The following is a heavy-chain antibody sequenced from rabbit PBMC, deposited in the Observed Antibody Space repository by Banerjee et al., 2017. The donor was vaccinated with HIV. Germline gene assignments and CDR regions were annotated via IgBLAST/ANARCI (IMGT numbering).Heavy chain of an antibody. J-gene: IGHJ4*01. V-gene: IGHV1S43*01. D-gene: IGHD1-1*01. CDR2: IYTSSGGT. Sequence: QEQLEESGGDLVKPEGSLTLTCTASGFSFSNKYVMCWVRQAPGKGLELIACIYTSSGGTYYASWVNGRFTISRSTSLNTVDLKMTSLTAADTATYFCARAYGSSSGWNFNLWGQGTLVTVS. CDR3: ARAYGSSSGWNFNL. CDR1: GFSFSNKYV.